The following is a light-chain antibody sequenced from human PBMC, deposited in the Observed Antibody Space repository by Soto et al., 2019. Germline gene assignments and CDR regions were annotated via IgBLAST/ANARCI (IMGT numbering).Light chain of an antibody. CDR3: QQRINWPLT. CDR1: QSVGSS. V-gene: IGKV3-11*01. Sequence: EIVLTQSPATLSLSPGERATLSCRASQSVGSSLAWYQQRPGQGPRLLIHDASNRATGIPARFSGSGSGTDFTLTISSLEPEDFAVYYCQQRINWPLTFGGGTKVDI. J-gene: IGKJ4*01. CDR2: DAS.